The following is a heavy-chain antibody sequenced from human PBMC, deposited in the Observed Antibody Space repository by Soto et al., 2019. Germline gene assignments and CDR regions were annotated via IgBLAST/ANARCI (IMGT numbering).Heavy chain of an antibody. V-gene: IGHV1-18*01. J-gene: IGHJ4*02. CDR2: ISTHNGNT. Sequence: QVQLVPSGGEVKKPGASVKVSCKASGYTFSSYGVSWVRQAPGQGLEWMGWISTHNGNTNYAQKLQGRVTMTTDTSTSTAYMEVRGLRYDDTAVYYCARLFRGSYFDYWGQGTLVTVSS. CDR1: GYTFSSYG. D-gene: IGHD1-26*01. CDR3: ARLFRGSYFDY.